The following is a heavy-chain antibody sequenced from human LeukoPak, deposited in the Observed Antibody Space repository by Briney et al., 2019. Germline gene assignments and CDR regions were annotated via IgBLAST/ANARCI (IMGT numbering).Heavy chain of an antibody. CDR3: ARCVVPAAIYCWFDP. Sequence: GRSLRLSCAASGFTFSSYAMHWVRQAPGKGLDWVAVISYDGSNKYYADSVKGRFTISRDNSKNTLYLQMNSLRAEDTAVYYCARCVVPAAIYCWFDPWGQGTLVTVSS. J-gene: IGHJ5*02. D-gene: IGHD2-2*02. CDR2: ISYDGSNK. CDR1: GFTFSSYA. V-gene: IGHV3-30*01.